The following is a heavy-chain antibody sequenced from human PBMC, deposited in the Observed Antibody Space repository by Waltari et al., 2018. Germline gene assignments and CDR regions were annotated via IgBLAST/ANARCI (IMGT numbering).Heavy chain of an antibody. CDR1: GFTFSSYS. D-gene: IGHD4-17*01. CDR2: ISSSSSYI. Sequence: EVQLVESGGGLVKPGGSLRLSCAASGFTFSSYSMNWVRQAPGKGLEWVSSISSSSSYIYYADSVKGRFTISRDNAKNSLYLQMNSLRAEDTAVYYCARGTGDYGDYLTFDYWGQGTLVTVSS. V-gene: IGHV3-21*01. J-gene: IGHJ4*02. CDR3: ARGTGDYGDYLTFDY.